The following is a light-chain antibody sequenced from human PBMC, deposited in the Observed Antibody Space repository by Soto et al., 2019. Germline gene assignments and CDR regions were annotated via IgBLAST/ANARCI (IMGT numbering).Light chain of an antibody. J-gene: IGLJ2*01. CDR3: AAWDVSLSGVV. V-gene: IGLV1-47*01. CDR2: RNS. Sequence: QSVLTQPPSASGTPGQRVTISCSGSSSNIGTNYVSWYRLLPGKAPELLIHRNSQRPSGVADRLSGSKSGTSASLAISGLRSEDEADYFCAAWDVSLSGVVFGGGTKLTVL. CDR1: SSNIGTNY.